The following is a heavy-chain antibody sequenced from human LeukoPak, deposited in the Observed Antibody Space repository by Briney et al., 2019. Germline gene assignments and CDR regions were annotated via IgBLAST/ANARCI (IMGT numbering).Heavy chain of an antibody. CDR2: VSYNRVSI. CDR3: AKDIARLWFGVWPGSAMDV. CDR1: CA. Sequence: CAXXXVRHAPGEGLEWVAGVSYNRVSIGYAVSVNARFTLSTHNANNSLYLQINSLRAEDTALYYCAKDIARLWFGVWPGSAMDVSGHGATVSVSS. J-gene: IGHJ6*02. D-gene: IGHD3-10*01. V-gene: IGHV3-9*01.